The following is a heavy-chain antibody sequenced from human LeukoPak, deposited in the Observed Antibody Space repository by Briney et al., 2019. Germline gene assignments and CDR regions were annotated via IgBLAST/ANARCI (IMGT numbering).Heavy chain of an antibody. CDR2: MNWSGDST. Sequence: PGGSLRLSCAASRFTFDDYDMTWIRQAPGKGLEWVSGMNWSGDSTGYGDFVKGRFSISRDHAKKSLYLQMNSLRAEDTALYYCARGRGDYYDSSGYPSQHCGAREPWSPSPQYYMDVWGKGTTVTVSS. D-gene: IGHD3-22*01. CDR1: RFTFDDYD. V-gene: IGHV3-20*04. J-gene: IGHJ6*03. CDR3: ARGRGDYYDSSGYPSQHCGAREPWSPSPQYYMDV.